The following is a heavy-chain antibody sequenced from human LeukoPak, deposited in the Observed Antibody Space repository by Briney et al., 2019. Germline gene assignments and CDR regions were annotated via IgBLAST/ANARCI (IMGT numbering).Heavy chain of an antibody. J-gene: IGHJ4*02. V-gene: IGHV1-46*01. CDR3: ARDQEGFDY. CDR2: IYPRDGST. CDR1: GYTFTSNY. Sequence: ASVKVSCKASGYTFTSNYIHWVRQAPGQGLEWMGMIYPRDGSTSCAQKFQGRVTVTRDTSTSTVHMELSGLRSEDTAVYYCARDQEGFDYWGQGTLVTVSS.